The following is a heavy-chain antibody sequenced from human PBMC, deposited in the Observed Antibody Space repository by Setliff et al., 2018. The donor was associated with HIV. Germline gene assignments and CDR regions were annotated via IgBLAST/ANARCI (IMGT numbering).Heavy chain of an antibody. CDR1: GGSISSGTYY. Sequence: SETLSLTCSVSGGSISSGTYYWSWIRQLPGKGLEWIGYIYYSGSTYYNPSLKSRVTISLDTSNNHYSLNLTSVTAADTAVYYCARAAWDYYDTTLLGGSFDPWGQGTLVTVSS. J-gene: IGHJ5*02. CDR3: ARAAWDYYDTTLLGGSFDP. V-gene: IGHV4-31*03. CDR2: IYYSGST. D-gene: IGHD3-22*01.